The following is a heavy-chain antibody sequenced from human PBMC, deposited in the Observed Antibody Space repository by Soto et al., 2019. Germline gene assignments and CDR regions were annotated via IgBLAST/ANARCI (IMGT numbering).Heavy chain of an antibody. V-gene: IGHV3-9*01. CDR2: ISWNSGSI. Sequence: EVQLVESGGGLVQPGRSLRLSCAASGFNFDDYAMHWVRQAPGKGLEWVSGISWNSGSIDYADSVKGRFTISRDNAKNSLYLQMNSLRAEDTALYYCAKGNTGGVYGSGTLFDYFGHGTLVTVSS. J-gene: IGHJ4*01. CDR1: GFNFDDYA. CDR3: AKGNTGGVYGSGTLFDY. D-gene: IGHD3-10*01.